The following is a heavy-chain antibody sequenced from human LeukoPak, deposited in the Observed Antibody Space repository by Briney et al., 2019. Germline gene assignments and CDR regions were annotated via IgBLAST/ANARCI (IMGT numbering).Heavy chain of an antibody. CDR2: IIPIFGTA. CDR3: ARGDGYNYFDY. D-gene: IGHD5-24*01. V-gene: IGHV1-69*05. CDR1: GGTFSSYA. Sequence: SVKVSCKASGGTFSSYAISWVRQAPGQGLEWMGRIIPIFGTANYEQKFQGRVTITTDESTSTAYMELSSLRSEDTAVYYCARGDGYNYFDYWGQGTLVTVSS. J-gene: IGHJ4*02.